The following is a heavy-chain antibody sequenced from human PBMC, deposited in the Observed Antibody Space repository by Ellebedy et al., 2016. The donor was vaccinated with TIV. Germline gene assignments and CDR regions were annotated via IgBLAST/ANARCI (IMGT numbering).Heavy chain of an antibody. Sequence: PGGSLRLSCAASGFTSANYWMSWLRQAPGKGLELLSNIKQDGSETYYVDSVKGRFTISRDNAKNTLYLQMNSLRAEDTAVYYCARGHPDYGDYVPFDYWGQGTLVTVSS. CDR2: IKQDGSET. CDR1: GFTSANYW. D-gene: IGHD4-17*01. J-gene: IGHJ4*02. CDR3: ARGHPDYGDYVPFDY. V-gene: IGHV3-7*01.